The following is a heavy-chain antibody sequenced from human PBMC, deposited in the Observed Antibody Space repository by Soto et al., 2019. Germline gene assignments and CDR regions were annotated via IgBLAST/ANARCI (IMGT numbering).Heavy chain of an antibody. CDR1: SGPTSSHN. J-gene: IGHJ6*02. CDR2: VYSTGGT. CDR3: VRQGIGNLHGLVDV. V-gene: IGHV4-59*08. Sequence: QVQLQQSGPGLVKPSETLSLTCSVSSGPTSSHNWGWIRQTPGRGLEWIGYVYSTGGTSYNPSLNSRVTIPADTSTNHTSLTLTSVTAADTAVYYCVRQGIGNLHGLVDVWGQGTTVRVSS. D-gene: IGHD1-1*01.